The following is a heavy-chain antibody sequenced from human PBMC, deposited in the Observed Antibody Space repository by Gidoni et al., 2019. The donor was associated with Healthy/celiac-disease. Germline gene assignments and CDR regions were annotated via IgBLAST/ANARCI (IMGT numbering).Heavy chain of an antibody. Sequence: QMQLVQSGPEVKKPGTSVKVSCKASGFTFTSSAVQWVRQARGQRLEWIGWIVVGSGNTNYAQKFQERVTITRDMSTSTAYMELSSLRSEDTAVYYCAANGDLDAFDIWGQGTMVTVSS. CDR2: IVVGSGNT. CDR1: GFTFTSSA. CDR3: AANGDLDAFDI. D-gene: IGHD4-17*01. V-gene: IGHV1-58*01. J-gene: IGHJ3*02.